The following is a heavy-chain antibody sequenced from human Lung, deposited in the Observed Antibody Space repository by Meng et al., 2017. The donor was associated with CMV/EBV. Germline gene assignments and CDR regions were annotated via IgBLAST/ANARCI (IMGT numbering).Heavy chain of an antibody. D-gene: IGHD4-17*01. Sequence: EXXKISCKGSGYSFTSYWIGWVRQMPGKGLEWMGIIYLGDSDTRYSPSFQGQVIISADKSISTAYLQWSSLKASDTAMYYCARTTTPHYYYYGMDVWGQGTTVTVSS. V-gene: IGHV5-51*01. J-gene: IGHJ6*02. CDR1: GYSFTSYW. CDR2: IYLGDSDT. CDR3: ARTTTPHYYYYGMDV.